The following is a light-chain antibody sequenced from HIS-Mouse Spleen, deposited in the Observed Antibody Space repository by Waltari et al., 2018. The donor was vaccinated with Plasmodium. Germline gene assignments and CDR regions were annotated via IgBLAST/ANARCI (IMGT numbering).Light chain of an antibody. V-gene: IGKV3-15*01. CDR1: QSVSSN. Sequence: EIVMTQSPATLSASPGERATLSCRASQSVSSNLACYQQKPGHAPRLLIYGASTRATGIPARFSGSGSGTEFTLTISSLQSEDFAVYYCQQYNNWSFTFGPGTKVDIK. CDR2: GAS. J-gene: IGKJ3*01. CDR3: QQYNNWSFT.